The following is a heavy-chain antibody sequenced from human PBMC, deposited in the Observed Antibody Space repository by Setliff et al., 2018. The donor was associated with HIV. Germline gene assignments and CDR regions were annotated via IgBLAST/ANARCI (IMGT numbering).Heavy chain of an antibody. CDR2: ISSSSDSI. V-gene: IGHV3-48*04. CDR3: STDVDTATVFWGSHYLDY. D-gene: IGHD5-18*01. CDR1: GFTFSTYN. Sequence: QPGGSLRLSCAASGFTFSTYNMNWVRQAPGKGLEWVSYISSSSDSIYYADSVRGRFTVSRDNAKNSLYLQMNILRAEDTAVYYCSTDVDTATVFWGSHYLDYWGQGTLVTVSS. J-gene: IGHJ4*02.